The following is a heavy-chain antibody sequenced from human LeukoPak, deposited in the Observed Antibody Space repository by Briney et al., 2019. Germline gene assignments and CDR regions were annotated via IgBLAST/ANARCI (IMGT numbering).Heavy chain of an antibody. CDR1: GGSITNNHY. D-gene: IGHD3-16*01. CDR2: IFHTGIA. Sequence: PSETLSLTCAVSGGSITNNHYWTWVHQAPGKVLEWIADIFHTGIANHNPSLKSRVAISMDRSKNQFSLTLISVTAADTAVYYCAGGGEAWELLGYWGQGTLVTVSS. CDR3: AGGGEAWELLGY. V-gene: IGHV4-4*02. J-gene: IGHJ4*02.